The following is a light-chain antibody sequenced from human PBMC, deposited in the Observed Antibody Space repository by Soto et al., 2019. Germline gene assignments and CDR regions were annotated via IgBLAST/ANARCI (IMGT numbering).Light chain of an antibody. CDR2: TAS. V-gene: IGKV1-5*03. Sequence: DIQVTQFPSTLSASIGDRVTITCRASQSISTWLAWYQQKAGKAPKLLIYTASSLETGVPSRFSGSGSGTEFTLTISSLQPDDFATYYCQHYNRYSPYTFGQGTRLEIK. CDR3: QHYNRYSPYT. J-gene: IGKJ2*01. CDR1: QSISTW.